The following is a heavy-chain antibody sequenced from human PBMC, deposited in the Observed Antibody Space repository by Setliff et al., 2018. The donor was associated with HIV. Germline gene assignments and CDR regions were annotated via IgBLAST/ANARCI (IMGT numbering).Heavy chain of an antibody. V-gene: IGHV1-69*02. CDR3: VRGVQSPPHYSYYYMDV. CDR2: IILILGVA. J-gene: IGHJ6*03. D-gene: IGHD3-3*01. CDR1: RSTFNSHT. Sequence: SVKVSCKASRSTFNSHTINWVRQAPGQGLDWMGRIILILGVANYAQKFQGRLTITADESTSTAYMELSSLRSEDTAVYYCVRGVQSPPHYSYYYMDVWGEGTMVTVSS.